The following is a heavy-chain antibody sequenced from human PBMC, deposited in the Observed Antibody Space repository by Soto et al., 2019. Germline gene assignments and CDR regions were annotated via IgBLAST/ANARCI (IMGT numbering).Heavy chain of an antibody. CDR2: IHSDGSTT. J-gene: IGHJ6*02. CDR1: GFTFSSSW. CDR3: AGGLPAGRNALDV. D-gene: IGHD6-13*01. V-gene: IGHV3-74*01. Sequence: EVQLVETGGGLVQPGGSLRLSCAASGFTFSSSWMPWFRHVPGKGLVWVSRIHSDGSTTDYADSVKGRFTISRDNANNTRYLEMNSLRAAYTAIYYCAGGLPAGRNALDVWCQGTTVTVSS.